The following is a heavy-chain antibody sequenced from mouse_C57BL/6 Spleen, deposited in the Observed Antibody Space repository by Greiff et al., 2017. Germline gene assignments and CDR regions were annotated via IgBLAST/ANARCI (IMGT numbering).Heavy chain of an antibody. Sequence: EVQRVESGGGLVKPGGSLKLSCAASGFTFSDYGMHWVRQAPEKGLEWVAYISSGSSTIYYADTVKGRFTISRDNAKSTLFLQMTSLRSEDTAMYYCARVDGYHEGWFAYWGQGTLVTVSA. CDR1: GFTFSDYG. CDR3: ARVDGYHEGWFAY. V-gene: IGHV5-17*01. D-gene: IGHD2-3*01. J-gene: IGHJ3*01. CDR2: ISSGSSTI.